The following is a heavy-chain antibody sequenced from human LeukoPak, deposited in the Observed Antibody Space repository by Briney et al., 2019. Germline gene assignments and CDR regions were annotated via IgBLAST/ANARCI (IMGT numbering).Heavy chain of an antibody. CDR2: IYTSGST. Sequence: KPSETLSLTCTVSGGSISSYYWRWIRQPAGKGLEWIGRIYTSGSTNYNPSLKSRVTMSVDTSKNQFSLKLSSVTAADTAVYYCARERDPYYYDSMEGAFDIWGQGTMVTVSS. V-gene: IGHV4-4*07. CDR3: ARERDPYYYDSMEGAFDI. CDR1: GGSISSYY. J-gene: IGHJ3*02. D-gene: IGHD3-22*01.